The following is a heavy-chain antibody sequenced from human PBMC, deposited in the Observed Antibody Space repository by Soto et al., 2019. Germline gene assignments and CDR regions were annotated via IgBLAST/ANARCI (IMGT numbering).Heavy chain of an antibody. D-gene: IGHD3-3*01. J-gene: IGHJ4*02. CDR2: IDWTRATT. Sequence: EVQLLKSGGGVVQPGGSLRLSCIASGFIFDDYAIHWVRQVPGQGLEWVSGIDWTRATTGYADSVKGRFTLSRDNARNSVLLQMNRLRPEDTALYCCVKVVGSRHYDFTTFDSWGQGTLVTVSS. CDR3: VKVVGSRHYDFTTFDS. V-gene: IGHV3-9*01. CDR1: GFIFDDYA.